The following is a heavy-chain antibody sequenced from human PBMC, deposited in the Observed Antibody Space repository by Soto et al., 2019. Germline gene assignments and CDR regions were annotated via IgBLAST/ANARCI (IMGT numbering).Heavy chain of an antibody. CDR2: IVVGSGNT. V-gene: IGHV1-58*01. D-gene: IGHD5-18*01. CDR1: GFTFTSSA. CDR3: AADIPPPYSYGYS. Sequence: SVKVSCKASGFTFTSSAVQWVRQARGQRLEWIGWIVVGSGNTNYAQKFQERATITRDMSTSTAYMELSSLRSEDTAVYYCAADIPPPYSYGYSWGQGTLVTVSS. J-gene: IGHJ4*02.